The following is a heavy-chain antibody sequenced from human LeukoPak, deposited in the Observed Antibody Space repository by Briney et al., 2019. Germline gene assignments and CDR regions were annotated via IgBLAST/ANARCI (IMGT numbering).Heavy chain of an antibody. J-gene: IGHJ4*02. D-gene: IGHD3-16*01. CDR1: GFSFSSYA. CDR2: IYYSGST. Sequence: LRLSCAASGFSFSSYAWTWIRQHPGKGLEWIGYIYYSGSTYYNPSLKSRVTVSVDTSKNQFSLKLSSVTAADTAVYYCARDQGGMGYFDYWGQGTLVTVSS. V-gene: IGHV4-31*02. CDR3: ARDQGGMGYFDY.